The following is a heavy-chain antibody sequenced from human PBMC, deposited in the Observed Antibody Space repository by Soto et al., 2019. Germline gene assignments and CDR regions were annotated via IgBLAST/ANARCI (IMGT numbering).Heavy chain of an antibody. J-gene: IGHJ6*02. CDR3: AGPRRAYSSLRYYGMDV. CDR2: INHSGST. V-gene: IGHV4-34*01. Sequence: QVQLQQWGAGLLKPSETLSLTCAVYGGSFSGYYWSWIRQPPGKGLEWIGEINHSGSTNYNPSLKSRVTISVDTSKNQFSLKLSSVTAADTAVYYCAGPRRAYSSLRYYGMDVWGQGTTVTVSS. CDR1: GGSFSGYY. D-gene: IGHD6-13*01.